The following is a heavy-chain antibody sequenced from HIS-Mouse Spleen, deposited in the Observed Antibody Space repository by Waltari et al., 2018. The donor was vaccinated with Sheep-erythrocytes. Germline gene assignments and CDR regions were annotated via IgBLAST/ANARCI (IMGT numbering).Heavy chain of an antibody. V-gene: IGHV3-30*18. J-gene: IGHJ6*02. CDR1: GFTFSSYG. Sequence: VVQPGRSLRLSCAASGFTFSSYGMHWVRQAPGKGLEWVAVISYDGSNKYYADSVKGRFTISRDNSKNTLYLQMNSLRAEDTAVYYCAKETSSGWYYYYYGMDVWGQGTTVTGSS. D-gene: IGHD6-19*01. CDR3: AKETSSGWYYYYYGMDV. CDR2: ISYDGSNK.